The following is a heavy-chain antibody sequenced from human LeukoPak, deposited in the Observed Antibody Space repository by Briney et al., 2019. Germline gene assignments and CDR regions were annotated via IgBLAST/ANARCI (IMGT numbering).Heavy chain of an antibody. J-gene: IGHJ4*02. D-gene: IGHD6-6*01. CDR1: GFTFSNYG. Sequence: PGRSLRLSGAASGFTFSNYGMHWVRQAPGNGLEWVAVIWYDGNNKYYADSVKGRFTISRDNSKNTLYLQMNSLKTEDTAVYYCTRKLGINPFDYWGQGTLVTVSS. CDR3: TRKLGINPFDY. CDR2: IWYDGNNK. V-gene: IGHV3-33*01.